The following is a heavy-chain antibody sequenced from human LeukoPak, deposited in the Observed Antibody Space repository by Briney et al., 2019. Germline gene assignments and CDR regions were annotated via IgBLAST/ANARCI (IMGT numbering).Heavy chain of an antibody. CDR3: ARDGGSLYYYGMDV. CDR2: IYYSGST. D-gene: IGHD1-14*01. V-gene: IGHV4-59*01. Sequence: KPSETQSLTCTVSGGSISSYYWSWIRQPPGNGLEWIGYIYYSGSTNYNPSLKSRVTISVDTSKNQFSLKLSSVTAADTAVYYCARDGGSLYYYGMDVWGQGTTVTVSS. J-gene: IGHJ6*02. CDR1: GGSISSYY.